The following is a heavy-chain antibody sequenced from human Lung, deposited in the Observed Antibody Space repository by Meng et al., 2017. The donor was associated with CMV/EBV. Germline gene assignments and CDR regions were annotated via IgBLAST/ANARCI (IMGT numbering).Heavy chain of an antibody. Sequence: QGQLQESGPGLVKPSQTLSLPCTVPGGSISSGGFYWSWIRQHPGKGLEWIGYIYYSGSTYYNPSLRSRVAISIDTSKNQFSLKLTSVTAADTAVYFCARTNYGDYNWFDPWGQGTLVTVSS. CDR3: ARTNYGDYNWFDP. D-gene: IGHD4-17*01. CDR2: IYYSGST. J-gene: IGHJ5*02. V-gene: IGHV4-31*03. CDR1: GGSISSGGFY.